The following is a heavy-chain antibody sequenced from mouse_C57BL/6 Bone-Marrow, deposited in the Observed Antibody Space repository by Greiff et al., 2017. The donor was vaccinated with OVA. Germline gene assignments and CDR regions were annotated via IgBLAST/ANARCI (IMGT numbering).Heavy chain of an antibody. V-gene: IGHV5-17*01. CDR1: GFTFSDYG. J-gene: IGHJ1*03. D-gene: IGHD4-1*01. CDR2: ISSGSSTI. Sequence: EVKLVESGGGLVKPGGSLKLSCAASGFTFSDYGMHWVRQAPEKGLEWVAYISSGSSTIYYADTVKGRFTIYRDNAKNTLFLQMTSLRSEDTAMYYCARRDNWKYFDVWGTGTTVTVSS. CDR3: ARRDNWKYFDV.